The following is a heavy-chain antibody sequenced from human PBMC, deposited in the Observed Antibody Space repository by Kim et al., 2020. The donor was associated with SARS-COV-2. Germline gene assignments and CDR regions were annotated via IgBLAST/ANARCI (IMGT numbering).Heavy chain of an antibody. D-gene: IGHD2-2*01. CDR3: ARVALGYCSSTSCPKGFDP. J-gene: IGHJ5*02. Sequence: SETLSLTCTVSGGSISSYYWSWIRQPPGKGLEWIGDIYYSGSTNYNPSLKSRVTISVDTSKNQFSLKLSSVTAADTAVYYCARVALGYCSSTSCPKGFDPWGQGTLVTVSS. CDR1: GGSISSYY. CDR2: IYYSGST. V-gene: IGHV4-59*01.